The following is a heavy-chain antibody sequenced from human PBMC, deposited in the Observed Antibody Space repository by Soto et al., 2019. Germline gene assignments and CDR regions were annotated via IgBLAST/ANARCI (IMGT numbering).Heavy chain of an antibody. CDR2: IYYSGST. CDR3: ARHEDYDFWSGYQLNWFDP. J-gene: IGHJ5*02. V-gene: IGHV4-59*08. D-gene: IGHD3-3*01. Sequence: QVQLQESGPGLVKPSETLSLTCTVSGGSISSYYWSWIRQPPGKGLEWIGYIYYSGSTNYNPSLKSRVTISVDTSKNQFSLKLSSVTAADTAVYYCARHEDYDFWSGYQLNWFDPWGQGTLVTVSS. CDR1: GGSISSYY.